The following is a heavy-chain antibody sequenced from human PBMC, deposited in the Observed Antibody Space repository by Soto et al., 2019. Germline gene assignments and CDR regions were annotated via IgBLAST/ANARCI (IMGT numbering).Heavy chain of an antibody. D-gene: IGHD3-10*01. CDR2: INHSGST. J-gene: IGHJ4*02. CDR1: GGSFSGYY. V-gene: IGHV4-34*01. CDR3: ADSSGTGAH. Sequence: SETLSLTCAVYGGSFSGYYWSWIRQPPGKGLEWIGEINHSGSTNYNPSLKSRVTISVDTSKNQFSLKPDDTAIYYCTRGPRADSSGTGAHWGQGTPVTVSS.